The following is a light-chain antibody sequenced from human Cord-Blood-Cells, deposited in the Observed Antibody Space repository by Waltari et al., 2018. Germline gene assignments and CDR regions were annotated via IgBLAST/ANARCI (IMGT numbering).Light chain of an antibody. CDR2: GKS. J-gene: IGLJ2*01. V-gene: IGLV3-19*01. Sequence: SSELTQDPAVSVALGQTVRITCQGDSLRSYYASWYQQKPEQAPVCVIYGKSNRPSGIPDRFSGSSSGNTASLTITGAQAEDEADYYCNSRDSSGNHVVFGGGTKLTVL. CDR1: SLRSYY. CDR3: NSRDSSGNHVV.